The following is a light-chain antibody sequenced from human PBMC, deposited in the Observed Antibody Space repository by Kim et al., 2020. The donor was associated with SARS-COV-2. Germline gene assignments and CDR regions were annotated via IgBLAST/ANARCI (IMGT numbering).Light chain of an antibody. J-gene: IGKJ2*01. CDR2: AAS. V-gene: IGKV3-15*01. CDR1: QSGSSS. Sequence: SPGERATLPCRASQSGSSSLGWYQQKPGQAPRRLIYAASTRATGIPARFSGLGSGTEFTLTISSLQSEDFAVYYCQQYNDWPPLYTFGQGTKLEI. CDR3: QQYNDWPPLYT.